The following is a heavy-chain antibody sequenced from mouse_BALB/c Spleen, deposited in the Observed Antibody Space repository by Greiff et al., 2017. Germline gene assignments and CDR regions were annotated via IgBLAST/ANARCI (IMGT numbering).Heavy chain of an antibody. CDR1: GYTFTSYW. D-gene: IGHD2-3*01. J-gene: IGHJ4*01. CDR2: INPSNGRT. CDR3: ARRGLLRNYAMDY. V-gene: IGHV1S81*02. Sequence: QVLLQQPGAELVKPGASVKLSCTASGYTFTSYWMHWVKQRPGQGLEWIGEINPSNGRTNYNEKFKSKATLTVDKSSSTAYMQLSSLTSEDSAVYYCARRGLLRNYAMDYWGQGTSVTVSS.